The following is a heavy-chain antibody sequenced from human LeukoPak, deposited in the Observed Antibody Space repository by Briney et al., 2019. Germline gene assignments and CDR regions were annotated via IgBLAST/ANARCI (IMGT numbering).Heavy chain of an antibody. CDR3: ARDFLPANKYGDYWYFDL. J-gene: IGHJ2*01. V-gene: IGHV4-39*07. Sequence: SETLSLTCTVSGGSINSTSNYWGWIRQPPGKGLEWIGSIYYSGSTSYNPSLKSRVTISVDTSKNQFSLKLSSVTAADTAVYYCARDFLPANKYGDYWYFDLWGRGTLVTVSS. CDR2: IYYSGST. CDR1: GGSINSTSNY. D-gene: IGHD4-17*01.